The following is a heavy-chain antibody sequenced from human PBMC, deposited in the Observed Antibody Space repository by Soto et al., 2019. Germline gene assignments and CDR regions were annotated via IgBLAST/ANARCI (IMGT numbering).Heavy chain of an antibody. CDR1: GFPFSRYW. CDR3: ARGGDHHGYDL. Sequence: EVLLVESGGGVVQPGGSLRLSCAASGFPFSRYWIHWVRQVPGKGLVWVSRIDNDGSSAIYGDSVRGRFNISRDNAKNTLYLQMNSLRAEDTAVYYCARGGDHHGYDLWGQGTMV. CDR2: IDNDGSSA. V-gene: IGHV3-74*01. D-gene: IGHD2-21*02. J-gene: IGHJ3*01.